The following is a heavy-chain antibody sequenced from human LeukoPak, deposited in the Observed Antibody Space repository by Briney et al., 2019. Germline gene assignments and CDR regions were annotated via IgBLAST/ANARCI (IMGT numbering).Heavy chain of an antibody. V-gene: IGHV3-23*01. CDR2: ISASGSST. Sequence: GGSLRLSCAASGFTFTSYAMNWVPHGPGRGLECVSFISASGSSTHYADSVKGRFTISRDNSNNTLYLQINSLRAEDTAAYYCAKGAQYDFWTGYTLEYFDVWGKGTLVTVSS. J-gene: IGHJ4*02. D-gene: IGHD3-3*01. CDR3: AKGAQYDFWTGYTLEYFDV. CDR1: GFTFTSYA.